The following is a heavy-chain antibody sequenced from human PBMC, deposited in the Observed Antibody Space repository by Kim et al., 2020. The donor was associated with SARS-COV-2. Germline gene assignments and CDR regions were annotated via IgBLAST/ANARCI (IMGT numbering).Heavy chain of an antibody. V-gene: IGHV3-48*03. J-gene: IGHJ2*01. CDR2: ISSSGSTI. CDR1: GFTFSSYE. CDR3: ARGLVVVHGYDL. Sequence: GGSLRLSCAASGFTFSSYEMNWVRQAPGKGLEWVSYISSSGSTIYYADSVKGRFTISRDNAKNSLYLQMNSLRAEDTAVYYCARGLVVVHGYDLWGRGTLVTVSS. D-gene: IGHD2-15*01.